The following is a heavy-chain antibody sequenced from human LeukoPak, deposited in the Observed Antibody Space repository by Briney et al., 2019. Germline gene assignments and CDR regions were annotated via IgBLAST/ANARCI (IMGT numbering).Heavy chain of an antibody. CDR3: ARVAYIVVVPAAIGAFDY. CDR2: IIPIFGTA. J-gene: IGHJ4*02. Sequence: SVTVSCKASGGTFSSYAISWVRQAPGQGLEWMGGIIPIFGTANYAQKFQGRVTITADESTSTAYMELSSLRSEDTAVYYCARVAYIVVVPAAIGAFDYWGQGTLVTVSS. D-gene: IGHD2-2*01. CDR1: GGTFSSYA. V-gene: IGHV1-69*13.